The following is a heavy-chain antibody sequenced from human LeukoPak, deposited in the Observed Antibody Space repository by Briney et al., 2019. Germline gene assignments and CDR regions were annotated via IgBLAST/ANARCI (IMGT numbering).Heavy chain of an antibody. CDR1: GFTFSSYA. J-gene: IGHJ4*02. V-gene: IGHV3-30-3*01. CDR2: ISYDGSNK. CDR3: ARVRAIFGVVTGGVFDY. D-gene: IGHD3-3*01. Sequence: PGGSLRLSCAASGFTFSSYAMHWVRQAPGKGLEWVAVISYDGSNKYYADSVKGRFTISRDNSKNTLYLQMNSLRAEDTAVYYCARVRAIFGVVTGGVFDYWGQGTLVTVSS.